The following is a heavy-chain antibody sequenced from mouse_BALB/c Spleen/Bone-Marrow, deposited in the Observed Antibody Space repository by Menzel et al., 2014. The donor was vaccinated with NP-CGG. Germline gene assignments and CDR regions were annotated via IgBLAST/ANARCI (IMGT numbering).Heavy chain of an antibody. CDR3: ARDRWYN. Sequence: VYVLLSGPELGDPGPSEMIPCKTSGYTFTDYTILWAKQSHGKSLECVGGINPNNGGSSYNQKSTGKAAWTINKSPSTASMEHRSVTSEDSAVYCYARDRWYNWGQGTTLTVSS. V-gene: IGHV1-18*01. CDR1: GYTFTDYT. J-gene: IGHJ2*01. D-gene: IGHD2-1*01. CDR2: INPNNGGS.